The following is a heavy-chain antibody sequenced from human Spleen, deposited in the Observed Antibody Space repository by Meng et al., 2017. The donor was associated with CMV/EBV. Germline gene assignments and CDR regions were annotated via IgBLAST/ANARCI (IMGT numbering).Heavy chain of an antibody. D-gene: IGHD3-9*01. CDR3: ARQSNDILGKFYYYGMDV. CDR1: GGSFSGYY. J-gene: IGHJ6*02. CDR2: INHSGTT. V-gene: IGHV4-34*01. Sequence: SETLSLTCAVYGGSFSGYYWSWIRQPPGKGLEWIGEINHSGTTNYNPSLKSRVTISVDTSKDQFSLKLASVTAADTAVYYCARQSNDILGKFYYYGMDVWGQGTTVTVSS.